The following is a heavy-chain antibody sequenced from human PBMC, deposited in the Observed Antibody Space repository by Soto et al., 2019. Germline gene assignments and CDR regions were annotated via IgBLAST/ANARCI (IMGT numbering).Heavy chain of an antibody. V-gene: IGHV4-34*01. J-gene: IGHJ3*02. Sequence: SETLSLTCAVYGGSFSGYYWSWIRQPPGKGLEWIGEINHSGSTNYNPSLKSRVTISVDTSKNQFSLKPSSVTAADTAVYYCARGIKNVLRYFDWSRGAFDIWGQGTMVTVSS. D-gene: IGHD3-9*01. CDR2: INHSGST. CDR3: ARGIKNVLRYFDWSRGAFDI. CDR1: GGSFSGYY.